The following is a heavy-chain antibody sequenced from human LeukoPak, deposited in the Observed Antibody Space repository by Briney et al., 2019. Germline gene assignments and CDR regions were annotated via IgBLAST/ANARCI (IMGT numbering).Heavy chain of an antibody. Sequence: PSETLSLTRAVYGGSFSGYYWSRIRQPPGKGLEWIEEINHSGSTNYNPSLKSRVTISVDTSKNQFSLKLSSVTAADTAVYYCARGFDWLNWFDPWGQGTLVTVSS. CDR3: ARGFDWLNWFDP. CDR1: GGSFSGYY. V-gene: IGHV4-34*01. CDR2: INHSGST. D-gene: IGHD3-9*01. J-gene: IGHJ5*02.